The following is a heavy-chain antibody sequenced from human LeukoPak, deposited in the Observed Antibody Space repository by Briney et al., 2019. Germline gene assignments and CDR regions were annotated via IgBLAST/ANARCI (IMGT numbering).Heavy chain of an antibody. Sequence: GGSLRLSCAASQFTFSNYWMSWVRQAPGKGLERVAHTSHDGTSNYYADSVKGRFTISRDNAKNSLYLHMNSLRIEDTAVYYCATTVPGYPDASLDNWGQGTLVTVSS. V-gene: IGHV3-7*01. D-gene: IGHD6-19*01. CDR1: QFTFSNYW. CDR3: ATTVPGYPDASLDN. CDR2: TSHDGTSN. J-gene: IGHJ4*02.